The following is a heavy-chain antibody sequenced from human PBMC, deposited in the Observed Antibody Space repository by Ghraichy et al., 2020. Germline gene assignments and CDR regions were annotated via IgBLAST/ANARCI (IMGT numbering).Heavy chain of an antibody. D-gene: IGHD3-22*01. CDR1: GGSISSSSYY. V-gene: IGHV4-39*01. J-gene: IGHJ4*02. Sequence: ETLSLTCTVSGGSISSSSYYWGWIRQPPGKGLEWIGSIYYSGSTYYNPSLKSRVTISVDTSKNQFSLKLSSVTAADTAVYYCARLMGYYYDSSGYYPFDYWGQGTLVTVSS. CDR2: IYYSGST. CDR3: ARLMGYYYDSSGYYPFDY.